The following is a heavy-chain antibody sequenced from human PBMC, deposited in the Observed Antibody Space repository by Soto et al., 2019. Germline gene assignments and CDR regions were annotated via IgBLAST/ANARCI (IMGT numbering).Heavy chain of an antibody. D-gene: IGHD6-19*01. CDR3: AKGPDGWYEAGYFDY. Sequence: TGGSLRLSCAASGFTFSSYAMSWVRQALGKGLEWVSAISGSGGSTYYADSVKGRFTISRDNSKNTLYLQMNSLRAEDTAVYYCAKGPDGWYEAGYFDYWGQGTLVTVSS. J-gene: IGHJ4*02. V-gene: IGHV3-23*01. CDR2: ISGSGGST. CDR1: GFTFSSYA.